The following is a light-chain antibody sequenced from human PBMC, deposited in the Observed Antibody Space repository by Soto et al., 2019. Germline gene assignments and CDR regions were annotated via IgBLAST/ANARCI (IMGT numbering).Light chain of an antibody. J-gene: IGLJ2*01. Sequence: SYVLTQPPSVSVVPRQTARITCGGNDIGSNSVHWYQQKPGQAPVLVVYADSDRPSGIPDRFSGSNSGNTATLTISGVEDGDEADYYCQVWDTSSDHVVFGGGTKLTVL. V-gene: IGLV3-21*02. CDR3: QVWDTSSDHVV. CDR1: DIGSNS. CDR2: ADS.